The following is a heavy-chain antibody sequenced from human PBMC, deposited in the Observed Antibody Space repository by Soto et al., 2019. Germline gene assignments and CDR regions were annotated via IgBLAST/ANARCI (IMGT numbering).Heavy chain of an antibody. CDR3: ARWRSGSYDNWFDP. J-gene: IGHJ5*02. V-gene: IGHV6-1*01. D-gene: IGHD1-26*01. CDR1: GESVYRNSAA. Sequence: SQTLSLPCDISGESVYRNSAAWNWIRQSPSRGLEWLGRTYYRSKWYNDYAVSVKSRLTINPDTSKNQFSLQLNSVTPEDTAVYDCARWRSGSYDNWFDPLGQGTLVTVSS. CDR2: TYYRSKWYN.